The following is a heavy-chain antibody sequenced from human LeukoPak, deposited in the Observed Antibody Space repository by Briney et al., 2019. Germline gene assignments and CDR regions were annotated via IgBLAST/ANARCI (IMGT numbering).Heavy chain of an antibody. V-gene: IGHV1-69*05. J-gene: IGHJ4*02. CDR3: AISGLAQPVGLWDY. Sequence: SVKVFCKASGGTFSSYAISWVRQAPGQGLEWMGRIIPIFGTANYAQKFQGRVTITTDESTSTAYMELSSLRSEDTAVYYCAISGLAQPVGLWDYWGQGTLVTVSS. D-gene: IGHD3/OR15-3a*01. CDR2: IIPIFGTA. CDR1: GGTFSSYA.